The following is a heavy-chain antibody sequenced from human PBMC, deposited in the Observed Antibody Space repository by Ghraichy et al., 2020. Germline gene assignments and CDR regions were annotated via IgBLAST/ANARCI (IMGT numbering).Heavy chain of an antibody. CDR1: GGSMYGYY. D-gene: IGHD3-16*01. J-gene: IGHJ5*02. V-gene: IGHV4-4*09. CDR3: AGRRLSDPTSSEDNWFDP. Sequence: SETLSLICTVSGGSMYGYYWNWIRRTPGNGLEWIAYILSSGSTHYNPSLESRVTLSVDTSRNQFSLELNSVTAADTAVYFCAGRRLSDPTSSEDNWFDPWGQGTLVIVSS. CDR2: ILSSGST.